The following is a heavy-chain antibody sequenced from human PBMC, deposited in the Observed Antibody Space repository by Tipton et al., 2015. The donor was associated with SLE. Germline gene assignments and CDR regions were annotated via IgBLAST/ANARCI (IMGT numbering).Heavy chain of an antibody. Sequence: SLRLSCIASGFTFSDYWMHWVRQAPGKGPVWVSRIKGDGSGTNYADSVRGRFTISRDNAKNTLFLQMNSLRADDTAVYYCARRENGYNWADYWGQGTLVTVSS. D-gene: IGHD5-24*01. CDR3: ARRENGYNWADY. CDR2: IKGDGSGT. CDR1: GFTFSDYW. V-gene: IGHV3-74*01. J-gene: IGHJ4*02.